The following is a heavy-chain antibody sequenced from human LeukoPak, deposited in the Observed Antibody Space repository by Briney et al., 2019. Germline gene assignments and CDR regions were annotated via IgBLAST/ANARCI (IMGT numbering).Heavy chain of an antibody. D-gene: IGHD3-9*01. Sequence: GGSLRLSCAASGFTFSSYAMSWVRQAPGKGLEWVSAISGSGGSTYYADSVKGRFTISRDNSKNTLYLQMNSLRAEDTALYYCAKERWVDILTGYYNYWGQGTLVTVSS. CDR1: GFTFSSYA. V-gene: IGHV3-23*01. J-gene: IGHJ4*02. CDR3: AKERWVDILTGYYNY. CDR2: ISGSGGST.